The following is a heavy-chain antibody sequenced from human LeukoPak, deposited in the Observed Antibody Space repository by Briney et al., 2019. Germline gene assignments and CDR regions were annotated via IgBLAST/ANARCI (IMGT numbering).Heavy chain of an antibody. CDR2: MYYSGST. D-gene: IGHD6-19*01. CDR3: ARHGNDISGYLSYFDY. Sequence: PSETLSLTCTVSGGSISRSSSYWVWIRQPPGKGLEWIGSMYYSGSTYYSPPLKSRVTISADTSKNQFSLKLSSVTAADTAVYYCARHGNDISGYLSYFDYWGQGTLVTVSS. CDR1: GGSISRSSSY. J-gene: IGHJ4*02. V-gene: IGHV4-39*01.